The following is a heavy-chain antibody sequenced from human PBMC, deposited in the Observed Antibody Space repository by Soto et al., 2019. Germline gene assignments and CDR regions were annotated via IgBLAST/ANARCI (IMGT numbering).Heavy chain of an antibody. J-gene: IGHJ4*02. CDR3: ALLPRLDTYYFDY. CDR1: GYTFTSYG. V-gene: IGHV1-18*01. Sequence: EASVKVSCKASGYTFTSYGISGVRQAPGQGLEWMGWISAYNGNTNYAQKLQGRVTMTTDTSTSTAYMELRSLRSDDTAVYYCALLPRLDTYYFDYWGQGTLVTVSS. D-gene: IGHD6-19*01. CDR2: ISAYNGNT.